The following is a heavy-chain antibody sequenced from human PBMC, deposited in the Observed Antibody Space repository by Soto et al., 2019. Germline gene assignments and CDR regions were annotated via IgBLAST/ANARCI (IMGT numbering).Heavy chain of an antibody. CDR2: IFSGGST. J-gene: IGHJ4*02. D-gene: IGHD5-18*01. CDR3: ARGVSGYSYRSTAFDS. CDR1: GFSVSSNY. V-gene: IGHV3-66*01. Sequence: EVQVVESGGGLVQPGGSLRLSCAASGFSVSSNYMSWVRQAPGKGLEWVSIIFSGGSTYYADSVKGRFTISRDNSKNTLFLQMNSMRAEDRGVYYCARGVSGYSYRSTAFDSWGQGTLVTVSS.